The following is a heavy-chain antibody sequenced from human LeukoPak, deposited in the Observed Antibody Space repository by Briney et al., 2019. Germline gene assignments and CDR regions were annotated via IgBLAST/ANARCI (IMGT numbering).Heavy chain of an antibody. CDR2: IWSDSTNK. CDR1: GFTFSTYA. Sequence: PGRSLRLSCAASGFTFSTYAMHWVRQAPGKGLEWVAVIWSDSTNKYYADSVRGRFTISRDNSKNTLYLQMSSLRAEDTAMYCCARDPLTTVTTFHFDYWGQGTLVTVSS. V-gene: IGHV3-33*01. D-gene: IGHD4-17*01. CDR3: ARDPLTTVTTFHFDY. J-gene: IGHJ4*02.